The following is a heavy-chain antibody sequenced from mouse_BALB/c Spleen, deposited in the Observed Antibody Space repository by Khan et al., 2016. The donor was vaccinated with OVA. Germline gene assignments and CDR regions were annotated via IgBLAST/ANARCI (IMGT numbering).Heavy chain of an antibody. Sequence: QIQLVQSGPELKKPGETVKISCKASGYTFTNYGMNWVKQAPGKDLKWMGWINTYTGEPTYADDFKGRFAFSLETSASTAYLQINNLKNEDTATDCCARPPYFSYVMVYWGQGTSVTVSS. CDR3: ARPPYFSYVMVY. CDR1: GYTFTNYG. CDR2: INTYTGEP. D-gene: IGHD2-10*01. V-gene: IGHV9-3-1*01. J-gene: IGHJ4*01.